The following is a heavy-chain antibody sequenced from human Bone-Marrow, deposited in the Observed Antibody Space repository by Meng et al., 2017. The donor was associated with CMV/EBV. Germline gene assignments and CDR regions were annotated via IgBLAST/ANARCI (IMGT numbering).Heavy chain of an antibody. V-gene: IGHV4-59*01. CDR3: ARFGRHYYDSSGFVFDY. D-gene: IGHD3-22*01. CDR2: IYYSGST. CDR1: GGSISSYY. Sequence: GSLRLSCTVSGGSISSYYWSWIRQPPGKGLEWIGYIYYSGSTNYNPSLKSRVTISVDTSKNQFSLKLSSVTAADTAVYYWARFGRHYYDSSGFVFDYWGQGTLVTVSS. J-gene: IGHJ4*02.